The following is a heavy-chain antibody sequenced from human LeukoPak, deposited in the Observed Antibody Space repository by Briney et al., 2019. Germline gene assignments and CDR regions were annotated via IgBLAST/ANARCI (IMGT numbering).Heavy chain of an antibody. D-gene: IGHD3-22*01. CDR3: ARRSTLGRYYYDSSGPFDY. CDR2: FGGRGGTT. Sequence: GGSLRLSCAASGFTFSSYGMTWVRQPPGTGLESVSGFGGRGGTTYYADAVKGRFTISRDNSKNTLDLQMNSLRAEDTAVYYCARRSTLGRYYYDSSGPFDYWGQGTLVTVSS. CDR1: GFTFSSYG. J-gene: IGHJ4*02. V-gene: IGHV3-23*01.